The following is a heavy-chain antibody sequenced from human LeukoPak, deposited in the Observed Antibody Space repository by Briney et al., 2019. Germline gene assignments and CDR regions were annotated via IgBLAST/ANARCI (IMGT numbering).Heavy chain of an antibody. V-gene: IGHV1-8*03. CDR3: ARGNRPPYYDYVWGSYPPAPNWFDP. D-gene: IGHD3-16*02. J-gene: IGHJ5*02. CDR1: GYTFTSYD. Sequence: ASVKVSCKASGYTFTSYDINWVRQATGQGLEWMGWMNPNSGNTGYAQKFQGRVTITRNTSISTAYMELSSLRSEDTAVYYCARGNRPPYYDYVWGSYPPAPNWFDPWGQGTLVTVSS. CDR2: MNPNSGNT.